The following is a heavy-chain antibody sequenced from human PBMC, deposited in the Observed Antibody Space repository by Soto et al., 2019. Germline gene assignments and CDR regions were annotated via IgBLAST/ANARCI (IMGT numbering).Heavy chain of an antibody. Sequence: GGSLRLSCAASGFTFSSYAMHWVRQAPGKGLEWVAVISYDGSNKYYADSVKGRFTISRDNSKNTLYLQMNSLRAEDTAVYYCARDTRYYYGSGSYEGWFDPWGQGTLVTVS. V-gene: IGHV3-30-3*01. CDR1: GFTFSSYA. J-gene: IGHJ5*02. CDR2: ISYDGSNK. CDR3: ARDTRYYYGSGSYEGWFDP. D-gene: IGHD3-10*01.